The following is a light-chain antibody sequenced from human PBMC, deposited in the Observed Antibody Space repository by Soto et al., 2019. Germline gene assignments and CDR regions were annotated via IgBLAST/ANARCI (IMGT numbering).Light chain of an antibody. J-gene: IGKJ3*01. CDR2: KAS. Sequence: DILMTQYPSTLSASVGDRVTITCRASQSITSWLAWYQQKPGKAPKLLIYKASSLESGVPSRYSGSGSGTEFTLTISSLQPDDFATYYCQQYNRKFTFGPGTKVNIK. CDR3: QQYNRKFT. V-gene: IGKV1-5*03. CDR1: QSITSW.